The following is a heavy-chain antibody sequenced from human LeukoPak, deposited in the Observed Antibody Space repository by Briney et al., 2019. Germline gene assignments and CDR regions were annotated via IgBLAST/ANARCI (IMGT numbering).Heavy chain of an antibody. V-gene: IGHV5-51*01. D-gene: IGHD2-15*01. CDR2: IYPGDSDT. J-gene: IGHJ3*02. Sequence: ESLKISCKGSGYSFTSYWIAWVRQMPGKGLEWMGIIYPGDSDTRYSPSFQGQVTISVDKSISTAYLQWSSLKASDTAMYYCARTRMDGYCSGGSCWDAFDIWGQGTMVTVSS. CDR3: ARTRMDGYCSGGSCWDAFDI. CDR1: GYSFTSYW.